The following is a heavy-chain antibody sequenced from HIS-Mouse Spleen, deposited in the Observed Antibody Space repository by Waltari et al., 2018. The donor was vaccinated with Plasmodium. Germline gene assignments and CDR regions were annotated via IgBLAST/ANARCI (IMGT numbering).Heavy chain of an antibody. V-gene: IGHV4-34*01. CDR2: INHSGRT. J-gene: IGHJ4*02. CDR3: ARGVGYCSGGSCDHYFDY. CDR1: GGSFSGYY. D-gene: IGHD2-15*01. Sequence: QVQLQQWGAGLLKPSETLSLTCAVYGGSFSGYYWSWIRQPPGQGLEWIGEINHSGRTNYNPSLKSRVTISVDTSKNQFSLKLSSVTAADTAVYYCARGVGYCSGGSCDHYFDYWGQGTLVTVSS.